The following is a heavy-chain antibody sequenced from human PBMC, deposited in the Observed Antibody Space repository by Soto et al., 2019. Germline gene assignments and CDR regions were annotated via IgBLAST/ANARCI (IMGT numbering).Heavy chain of an antibody. Sequence: EVQLVESGGDLVQPGGSLRLSCAASAFTFSSYWMHWVRQAPGKGLVWVSGIKSDGSSTRYADSVKGRFTISRDNAKKTLYLQMNSLRAEDTAVYYCASGTGVAVAGTWACDYWGQGTLVTVSS. J-gene: IGHJ4*02. CDR3: ASGTGVAVAGTWACDY. D-gene: IGHD6-19*01. V-gene: IGHV3-74*01. CDR1: AFTFSSYW. CDR2: IKSDGSST.